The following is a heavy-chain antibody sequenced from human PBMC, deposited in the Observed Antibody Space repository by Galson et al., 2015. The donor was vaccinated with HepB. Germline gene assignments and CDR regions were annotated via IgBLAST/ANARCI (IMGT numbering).Heavy chain of an antibody. V-gene: IGHV5-51*01. D-gene: IGHD3-10*01. CDR2: IYPGNSDT. CDR1: GYSFSMYW. CDR3: ARQDGSGIYYFDF. Sequence: QSGAEVKKPGESLKISCKSSGYSFSMYWIAWVRQMPGKGLEWMGIIYPGNSDTRYSPSFQGQVTISADKSTNTASLQWSTLKASDTAIYYCARQDGSGIYYFDFWGQGTLVTVSS. J-gene: IGHJ4*02.